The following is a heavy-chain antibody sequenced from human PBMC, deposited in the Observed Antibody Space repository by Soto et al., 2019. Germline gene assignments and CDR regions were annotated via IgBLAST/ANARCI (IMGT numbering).Heavy chain of an antibody. CDR3: ARNVDCGGDCYSDAFDI. J-gene: IGHJ3*02. CDR1: GGSFSGYY. D-gene: IGHD2-21*01. V-gene: IGHV4-34*01. CDR2: INHSGST. Sequence: SETLSLTCAVYGGSFSGYYWSWIRQPPGKGLEWIGEINHSGSTNYNPSLKSRVTISVDTSKNQFSLKLSSVTAADTAVYYCARNVDCGGDCYSDAFDIWGQGTMVTVSS.